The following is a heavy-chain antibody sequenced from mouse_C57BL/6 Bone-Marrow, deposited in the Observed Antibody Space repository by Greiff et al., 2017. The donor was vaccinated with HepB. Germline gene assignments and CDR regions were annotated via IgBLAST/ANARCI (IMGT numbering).Heavy chain of an antibody. D-gene: IGHD2-2*01. CDR2: IRNKANGYTT. V-gene: IGHV7-3*01. J-gene: IGHJ4*01. CDR1: GFTFTDYY. CDR3: ARYPQIWSRAMDY. Sequence: EVKLVESGGGLVQPGGSLSLSCAASGFTFTDYYMSWVRQPPGKALEWLGFIRNKANGYTTEYSASVKGRFTISRDNSQSILYLQMNALRAEDSATYYCARYPQIWSRAMDYWGQGTSVTVSS.